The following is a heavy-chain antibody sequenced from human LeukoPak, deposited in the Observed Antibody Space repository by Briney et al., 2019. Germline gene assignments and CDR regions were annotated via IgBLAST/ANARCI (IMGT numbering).Heavy chain of an antibody. V-gene: IGHV4-39*06. CDR3: ARVGVPSEARVAATDY. D-gene: IGHD2-15*01. J-gene: IGHJ4*02. Sequence: SETLSLTCTVSGASISSSSYYWGWIRLPPGKGLEWIGSIYYSGSTYYNPSLKSRVTISVDTSKNQFPLKLSSVTAADTAVYYCARVGVPSEARVAATDYWGQGTLVTVSS. CDR1: GASISSSSYY. CDR2: IYYSGST.